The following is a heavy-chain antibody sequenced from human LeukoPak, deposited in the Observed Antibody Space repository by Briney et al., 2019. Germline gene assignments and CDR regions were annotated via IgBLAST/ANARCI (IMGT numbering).Heavy chain of an antibody. J-gene: IGHJ4*02. CDR3: ARGFSSGYYGY. CDR2: IYYSGST. V-gene: IGHV4-59*12. CDR1: GGSLGDNS. D-gene: IGHD3-22*01. Sequence: SETLSLTCIVSGGSLGDNSWSWIRQPPGKGLEWIGYIYYSGSTYYNPSLKSRVTISVDTSKNQFSLKLSSVTAADTAVYYCARGFSSGYYGYWGQGTLVTVSS.